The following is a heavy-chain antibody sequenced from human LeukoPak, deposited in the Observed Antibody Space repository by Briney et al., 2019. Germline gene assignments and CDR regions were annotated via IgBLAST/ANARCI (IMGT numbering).Heavy chain of an antibody. Sequence: GGSLRLSCAASGFNVAAYAMYWVRQLPGKSLEWVSFISGDSDNRYSAASVKGRFTISRDNSKNSLYLQMNSLTTEDTALYYCAIAYESGSFYRAFAYWGQGALVTVSS. CDR2: ISGDSDNR. J-gene: IGHJ4*02. D-gene: IGHD3-10*01. CDR1: GFNVAAYA. V-gene: IGHV3-43*02. CDR3: AIAYESGSFYRAFAY.